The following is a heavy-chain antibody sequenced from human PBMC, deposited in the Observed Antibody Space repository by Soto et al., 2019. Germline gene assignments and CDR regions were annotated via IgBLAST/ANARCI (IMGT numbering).Heavy chain of an antibody. CDR1: GFSLSSNAVG. J-gene: IGHJ4*02. Sequence: ITLKESGPTLLKPTQNLTLTCTFSGFSLSSNAVGVNWIRQPQGKALEWLALIYWNDDNHYSPSLRSRLTITKDTSKSQVVLTLPNVDPVDTATYECAHGSGWLSDYWGQGTIVAVSS. CDR3: AHGSGWLSDY. V-gene: IGHV2-5*01. CDR2: IYWNDDN. D-gene: IGHD6-19*01.